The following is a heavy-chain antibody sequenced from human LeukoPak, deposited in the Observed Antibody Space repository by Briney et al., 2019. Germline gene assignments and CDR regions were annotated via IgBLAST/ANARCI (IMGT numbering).Heavy chain of an antibody. J-gene: IGHJ5*02. V-gene: IGHV3-7*01. Sequence: PGGSLRLSCAASGFTFSSYWMSWVRQAPGKGLEWVANIKQDGSEKHYVDSVKGRFTISRDNAKNSLYLQMNSLRAEDTAVYYCARDLRFLEWLLSLDPWGQGTLVTVSS. CDR2: IKQDGSEK. CDR3: ARDLRFLEWLLSLDP. CDR1: GFTFSSYW. D-gene: IGHD3-3*01.